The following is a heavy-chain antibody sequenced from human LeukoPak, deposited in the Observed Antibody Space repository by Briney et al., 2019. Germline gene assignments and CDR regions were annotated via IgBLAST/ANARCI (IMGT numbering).Heavy chain of an antibody. V-gene: IGHV3-7*01. J-gene: IGHJ4*02. Sequence: PGGSLRLSCAASGFTFRGYWMSWVRQAPGKGLEWVANIKEDGSEKYYVDSVKGRFTISRDNAKNSLNLQMDSLRVEDTAVYYCTRGDSSSKIDYWGQGTLVTASS. CDR3: TRGDSSSKIDY. CDR2: IKEDGSEK. CDR1: GFTFRGYW. D-gene: IGHD6-6*01.